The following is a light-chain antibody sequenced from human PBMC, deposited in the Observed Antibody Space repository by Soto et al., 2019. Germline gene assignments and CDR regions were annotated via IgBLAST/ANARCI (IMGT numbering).Light chain of an antibody. Sequence: QSVLTQPPSASATPGLSVTISCSGSSANIGRNTVNWYQQLPGAAPKLLMYSNDQRPSGIPDRFSGSKSGTSASLAIIGLQSQDEADYYCAAWDDNLNGYVFGTGTKVTVL. V-gene: IGLV1-44*01. CDR1: SANIGRNT. J-gene: IGLJ1*01. CDR2: SND. CDR3: AAWDDNLNGYV.